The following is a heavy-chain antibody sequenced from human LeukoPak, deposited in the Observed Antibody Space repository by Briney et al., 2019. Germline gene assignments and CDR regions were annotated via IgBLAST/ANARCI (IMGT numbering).Heavy chain of an antibody. J-gene: IGHJ5*02. D-gene: IGHD6-13*01. CDR2: INHSGST. Sequence: SETLSLTCAVYGGSFSGYYWSWIRQPPGKGLGWIGEINHSGSTNYNPSLKSRVTISVDTSKNQFSLKLSSVTAADTAVYYCARDPSSKPAAAVTGGWFDPWGQGTLVTVSS. CDR1: GGSFSGYY. CDR3: ARDPSSKPAAAVTGGWFDP. V-gene: IGHV4-34*01.